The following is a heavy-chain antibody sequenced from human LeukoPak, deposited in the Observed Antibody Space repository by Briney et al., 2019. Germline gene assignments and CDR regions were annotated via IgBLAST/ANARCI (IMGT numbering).Heavy chain of an antibody. CDR3: AKDGGELGIDY. CDR2: ISYDGSNK. Sequence: GRSLRLSCAASGFTFSSYGMHWVRQAPGKGLEWVAVISYDGSNKYYADSVKGRFTISRDNPKNTLYLQMNSLRAEDTAVYYCAKDGGELGIDYWGQGTLVTVSS. D-gene: IGHD7-27*01. CDR1: GFTFSSYG. V-gene: IGHV3-30*18. J-gene: IGHJ4*02.